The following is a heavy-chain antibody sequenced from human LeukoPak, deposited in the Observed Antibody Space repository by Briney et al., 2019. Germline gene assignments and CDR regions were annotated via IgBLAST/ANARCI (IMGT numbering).Heavy chain of an antibody. D-gene: IGHD3-9*01. CDR3: ARDPNDIGFDY. CDR2: IWYDGSNK. J-gene: IGHJ4*02. V-gene: IGHV3-33*01. CDR1: GFTFSSYG. Sequence: PGGSLRLSCAASGFTFSSYGMHWVRQAPGKGLEWVAVIWYDGSNKYYADSVKGRFTISRDNSKNTLYLQMNSLRAEDTAVYYSARDPNDIGFDYWGQGTLVTVSS.